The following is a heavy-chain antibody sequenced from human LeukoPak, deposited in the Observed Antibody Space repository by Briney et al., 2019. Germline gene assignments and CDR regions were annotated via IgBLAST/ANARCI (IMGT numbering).Heavy chain of an antibody. CDR2: IKQDGSEK. V-gene: IGHV3-7*01. J-gene: IGHJ4*02. CDR3: ARDLVFWSGYIDY. Sequence: GGSLRLSCAASGFTFSSYWMSRVRQAPGKGLEWVANIKQDGSEKYYVDSVKGRFTISRDNAKNSLYLQMNSLRAEDTAVYYCARDLVFWSGYIDYWGQGTLVTVSS. D-gene: IGHD3-3*01. CDR1: GFTFSSYW.